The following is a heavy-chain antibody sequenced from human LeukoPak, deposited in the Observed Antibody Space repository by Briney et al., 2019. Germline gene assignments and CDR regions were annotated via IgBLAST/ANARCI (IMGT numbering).Heavy chain of an antibody. Sequence: GGSLRLSCAASGFTFSSYGMHWVRQAPGKGLEWVAVIWYGGSNKYYADSVKGRFTISRGNSKNTLYLQMNSLRAEDTAVYYCAKDNPIEKVPGLGPGSWGQGTLVTVSS. CDR2: IWYGGSNK. V-gene: IGHV3-30*02. CDR1: GFTFSSYG. J-gene: IGHJ5*02. D-gene: IGHD2-2*01. CDR3: AKDNPIEKVPGLGPGS.